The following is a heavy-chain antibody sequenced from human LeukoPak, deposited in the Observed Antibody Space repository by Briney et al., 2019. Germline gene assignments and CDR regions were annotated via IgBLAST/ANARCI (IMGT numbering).Heavy chain of an antibody. CDR2: IYYSGST. V-gene: IGHV4-59*01. CDR3: AREAAAGMTDY. J-gene: IGHJ4*02. CDR1: GGSISSYY. Sequence: SETLSLTCTVSGGSISSYYWSWLRQPPGKGQEWIGYIYYSGSTNYNPSLKSRVTISVDTSKNQFSLKLSSVTAADTAVYYCAREAAAGMTDYWGQGTLVTVSS. D-gene: IGHD6-13*01.